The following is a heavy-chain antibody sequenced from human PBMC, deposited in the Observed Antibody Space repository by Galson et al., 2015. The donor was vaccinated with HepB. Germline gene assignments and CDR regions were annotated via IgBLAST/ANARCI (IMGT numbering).Heavy chain of an antibody. J-gene: IGHJ4*02. CDR3: ASTRSSWYPYFDY. CDR2: IYSGGRA. CDR1: GFTVSFNY. V-gene: IGHV3-66*02. Sequence: SLRLSCAASGFTVSFNYTSWVRQAPGKGLEWVSVIYSGGRAYYAASVKGRFTISRDNSKNTLTIQLNSLTAEDTAVYYCASTRSSWYPYFDYWGQGTLVTVSS. D-gene: IGHD6-13*01.